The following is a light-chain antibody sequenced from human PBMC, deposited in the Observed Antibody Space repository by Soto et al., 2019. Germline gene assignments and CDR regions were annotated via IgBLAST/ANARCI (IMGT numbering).Light chain of an antibody. CDR3: QSYDSRLSGYV. V-gene: IGLV1-40*01. Sequence: QSVLTQPPSVSRAPGQRVTIPCTGTTSNIGSGYDVHWYQQLPGTAPKVLIYGNNNRPSGVPGRFSASKSGTSASLAITGLQAEDEADYYCQSYDSRLSGYVFGTGTKVTVL. J-gene: IGLJ1*01. CDR1: TSNIGSGYD. CDR2: GNN.